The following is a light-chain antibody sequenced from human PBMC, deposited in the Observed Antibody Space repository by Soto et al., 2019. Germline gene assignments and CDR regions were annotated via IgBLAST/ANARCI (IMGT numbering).Light chain of an antibody. CDR3: CSYAGSYTFHVV. CDR2: DVS. CDR1: SSDVGGYNY. V-gene: IGLV2-11*01. Sequence: QSVLTQPRSVSGSPGQSVTISCTGTSSDVGGYNYVSWYQQHPGKAPKLMIYDVSKRPSGVPDRFSGSKSGNTASLTISGLQAEDEAVYYCCSYAGSYTFHVVFGGGTKVTVL. J-gene: IGLJ2*01.